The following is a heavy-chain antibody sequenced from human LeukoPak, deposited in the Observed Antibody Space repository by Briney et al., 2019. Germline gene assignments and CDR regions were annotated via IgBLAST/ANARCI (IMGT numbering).Heavy chain of an antibody. J-gene: IGHJ6*02. CDR3: AKDIGRYYYTSGRQGLWGMDV. CDR2: ISWNTGSL. Sequence: GGSLRLSCAASGFIFDNYAMHWVRQAPGKGLEWVSGISWNTGSLDYAASVKGRFSVSRDNAKNSLYLQMNSLRAEDTALYFCAKDIGRYYYTSGRQGLWGMDVWGQGTTVTVSS. V-gene: IGHV3-9*01. D-gene: IGHD3-10*01. CDR1: GFIFDNYA.